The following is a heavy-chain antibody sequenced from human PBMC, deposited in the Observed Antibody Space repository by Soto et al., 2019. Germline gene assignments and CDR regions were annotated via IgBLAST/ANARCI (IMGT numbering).Heavy chain of an antibody. CDR1: GGSISSSTSY. V-gene: IGHV4-39*01. CDR3: ARHNGPLYVGYYYAIDA. J-gene: IGHJ6*02. D-gene: IGHD3-16*01. Sequence: SETLSLTCTVSGGSISSSTSYWVCIRHPPGKGLEWIGSIYYSGYTYYNPSLKSRVTISVDTSKNQFSLKLSSVTAADTAVYYCARHNGPLYVGYYYAIDAWGQGTTVT. CDR2: IYYSGYT.